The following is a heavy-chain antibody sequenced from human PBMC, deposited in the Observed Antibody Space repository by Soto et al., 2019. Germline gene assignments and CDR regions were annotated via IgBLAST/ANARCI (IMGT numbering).Heavy chain of an antibody. V-gene: IGHV3-30*02. D-gene: IGHD3-10*02. CDR1: GFIFINNG. CDR3: TIVRVADSALDH. Sequence: WGSLRLSCVGSGFIFINNGIHLFRHTPVKGLEWVAFMSYDGSDTFYADSVKGRFTISRDNSKNTLFLHMSNLRAEDTAMYYCTIVRVADSALDHWGQGTLVTVSS. CDR2: MSYDGSDT. J-gene: IGHJ4*02.